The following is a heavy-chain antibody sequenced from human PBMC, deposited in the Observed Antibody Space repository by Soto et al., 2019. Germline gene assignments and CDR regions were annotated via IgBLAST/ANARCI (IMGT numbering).Heavy chain of an antibody. J-gene: IGHJ4*02. V-gene: IGHV3-74*01. D-gene: IGHD3-22*01. CDR2: INSDGSIT. Sequence: GGSLRLSCAASGFTFSSYWMHWVRQAPGKGLVWVSRINSDGSITSYADSVKGRFTISRDNAKNTLYLQMNSLRAEDTAVYYCAKPPNYYDSSGYYDYWAQGTLVTVSS. CDR1: GFTFSSYW. CDR3: AKPPNYYDSSGYYDY.